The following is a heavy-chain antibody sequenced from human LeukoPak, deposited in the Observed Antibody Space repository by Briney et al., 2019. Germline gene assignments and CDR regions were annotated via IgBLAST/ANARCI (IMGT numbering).Heavy chain of an antibody. CDR1: GFTFSSYG. V-gene: IGHV3-30*02. Sequence: GGSLRLSCAASGFTFSSYGMHWVRQAPGKGLEWVAFIRFDGSNKYYADSVKGRFTISRDNSKNTLYLQMSLRAEDTAVYYCAKGGGYEAQYYYYYLDVWGKGTTVTISS. D-gene: IGHD5-12*01. CDR2: IRFDGSNK. J-gene: IGHJ6*03. CDR3: AKGGGYEAQYYYYYLDV.